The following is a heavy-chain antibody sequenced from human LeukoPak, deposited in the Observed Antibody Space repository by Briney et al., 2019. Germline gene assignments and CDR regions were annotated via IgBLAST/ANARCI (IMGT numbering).Heavy chain of an antibody. D-gene: IGHD5-12*01. Sequence: SETQPLTCIVSGGSISSFYWSWIRQPPGKGLEWIGYIYYSGTNKYNPSLKSRVTISVDTSKNQFSLKLSSVTAADTAVYYCARDLSGYDEITDYGWWDYWGQGTLVTVSS. V-gene: IGHV4-59*01. CDR1: GGSISSFY. CDR2: IYYSGTN. CDR3: ARDLSGYDEITDYGWWDY. J-gene: IGHJ4*02.